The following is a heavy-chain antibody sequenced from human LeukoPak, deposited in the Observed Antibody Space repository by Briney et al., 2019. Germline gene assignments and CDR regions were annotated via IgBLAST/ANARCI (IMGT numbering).Heavy chain of an antibody. CDR1: GFTVSSYW. J-gene: IGHJ5*02. CDR2: IKQDGSEK. CDR3: ARGVFDP. V-gene: IGHV3-7*01. Sequence: GGSLRLSCAASGFTVSSYWMSWVRQAPGKGLEWVANIKQDGSEKYYVDSVKGRFTISRDSAKNSVYLQMNSLRAEDTAVYYCARGVFDPRGQGTLVTVSS.